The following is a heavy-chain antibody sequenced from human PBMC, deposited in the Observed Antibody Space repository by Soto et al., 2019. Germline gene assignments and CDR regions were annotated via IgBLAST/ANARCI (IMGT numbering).Heavy chain of an antibody. Sequence: RQAPGQGLEWMGIINPSGGSTSYAQKFQGRVTMTRDTSTSTVYMELSSLRSEDTAVYYCASAHCSGGSCERDAFDIWGQGTLVTVSS. CDR2: INPSGGST. CDR3: ASAHCSGGSCERDAFDI. D-gene: IGHD2-15*01. J-gene: IGHJ4*02. V-gene: IGHV1-46*03.